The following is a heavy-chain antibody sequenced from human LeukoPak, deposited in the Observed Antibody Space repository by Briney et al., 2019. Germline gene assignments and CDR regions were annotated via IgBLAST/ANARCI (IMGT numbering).Heavy chain of an antibody. CDR3: AKDQNCSSTSCYDVDY. V-gene: IGHV3-30*18. CDR2: ISYDGSNK. D-gene: IGHD2-2*01. CDR1: GFTFSSYG. J-gene: IGHJ4*02. Sequence: GRSLRLSCAASGFTFSSYGMHWVRQAPGKGLEWVAVISYDGSNKYYADSVKGRFTISRDNSKNTLYLQMNSLRAEDTAVYYCAKDQNCSSTSCYDVDYWGQGTLVTVSS.